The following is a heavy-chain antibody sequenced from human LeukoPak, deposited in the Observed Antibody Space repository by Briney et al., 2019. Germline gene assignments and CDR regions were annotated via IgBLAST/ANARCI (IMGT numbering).Heavy chain of an antibody. CDR3: ARDASLYCSGSDCYWAFDR. D-gene: IGHD2-2*01. J-gene: IGHJ5*02. CDR2: MKQDESKT. Sequence: PGGSLRLSCVASGFSFSNYWMSWVRQAPGKGLEWVANMKQDESKTYYVDSVKGRFTISRDNAKNSLYLQINSLRAEDTAVYYCARDASLYCSGSDCYWAFDRWGQGTLVTVSS. V-gene: IGHV3-7*01. CDR1: GFSFSNYW.